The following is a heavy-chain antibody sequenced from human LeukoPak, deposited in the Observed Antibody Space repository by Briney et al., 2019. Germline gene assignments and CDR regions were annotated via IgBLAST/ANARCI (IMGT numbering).Heavy chain of an antibody. CDR1: GFTFTRSV. V-gene: IGHV1-58*01. Sequence: SVKVSCTASGFTFTRSVVQWVRQARGQRLEWIGWIVVGSDDTNYAQKFQERVTITRDMSTNTASMELSSLRSGDTAVYYCATGYCTNGVCNGFDYWGQGTLVTVSS. J-gene: IGHJ4*02. D-gene: IGHD2-8*01. CDR2: IVVGSDDT. CDR3: ATGYCTNGVCNGFDY.